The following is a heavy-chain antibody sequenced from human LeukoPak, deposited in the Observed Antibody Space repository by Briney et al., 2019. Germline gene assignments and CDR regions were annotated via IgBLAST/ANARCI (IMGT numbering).Heavy chain of an antibody. CDR2: IIPIFGTA. CDR1: GGTFSSYA. D-gene: IGHD6-6*01. J-gene: IGHJ4*02. V-gene: IGHV1-69*05. CDR3: ARAEYSSSRGNYYFDY. Sequence: SVKVSCKASGGTFSSYAISWVRQAPGQGLEWMGGIIPIFGTANYAQKFQGRVTITTDESTSTAYMELSSLRSEDTAVYYCARAEYSSSRGNYYFDYWGQGTLVTFSS.